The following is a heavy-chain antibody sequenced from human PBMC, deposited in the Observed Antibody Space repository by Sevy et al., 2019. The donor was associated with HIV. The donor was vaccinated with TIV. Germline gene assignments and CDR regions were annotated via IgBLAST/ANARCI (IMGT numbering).Heavy chain of an antibody. CDR1: GYSFSANW. CDR3: ARGGGGWFSLFDL. V-gene: IGHV5-51*01. Sequence: GESLKISCKGSGYSFSANWIAWVRQMPGKGVELMGVVHPGDSDLNSDTKYSPSFQGHVTFSADRSTATAYLQWSSLKTSDSAMYYCARGGGGWFSLFDLWGQGTLVTVSS. D-gene: IGHD6-19*01. CDR2: VHPGDSDLNSDT. J-gene: IGHJ4*02.